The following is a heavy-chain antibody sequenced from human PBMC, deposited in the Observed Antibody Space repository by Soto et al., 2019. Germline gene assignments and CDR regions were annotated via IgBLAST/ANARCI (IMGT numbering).Heavy chain of an antibody. J-gene: IGHJ6*01. V-gene: IGHV3-21*01. Sequence: GGSLRLSCAASGFTFSSYSMNWVRQAPGKGLEWVSSISSSSSYIYYADSVKGRFTISRDNAKNSLYLQMNSLRAEDTVVYYCERMTVYYDILTGYYSANHYYYYGIDLWGQGTKVTVS. D-gene: IGHD3-9*01. CDR2: ISSSSSYI. CDR3: ERMTVYYDILTGYYSANHYYYYGIDL. CDR1: GFTFSSYS.